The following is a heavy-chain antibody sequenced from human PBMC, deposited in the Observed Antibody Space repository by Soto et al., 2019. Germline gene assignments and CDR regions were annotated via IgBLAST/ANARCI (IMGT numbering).Heavy chain of an antibody. CDR1: GFSLSNAGLG. J-gene: IGHJ5*02. CDR2: IFSNDEK. V-gene: IGHV2-26*04. Sequence: QVTVKESGPVLVKHTETLTLTCTVSGFSLSNAGLGVSWIRQPPGKALEWLAHIFSNDEKSYSTSLKSRPTISKDTSKSQVVPTMPTMNPVDTATYYCASTYSTSWYWFDPWGQGTLVTVSS. D-gene: IGHD6-13*01. CDR3: ASTYSTSWYWFDP.